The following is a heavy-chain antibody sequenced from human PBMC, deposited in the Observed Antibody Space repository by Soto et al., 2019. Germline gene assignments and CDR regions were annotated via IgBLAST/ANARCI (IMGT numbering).Heavy chain of an antibody. Sequence: EVHLLESGGGLIQPGGSLRLSCAASDFTFADYAISWVRQTPGTGLEWVSTISGRGGSTFFAEPVKGRFTISRDNSKNTLYLQMNRVRAEDTAVYYCARQAIVVVVAAADWYFDLWGRGTLVTVSS. V-gene: IGHV3-23*01. D-gene: IGHD2-15*01. CDR2: ISGRGGST. J-gene: IGHJ2*01. CDR3: ARQAIVVVVAAADWYFDL. CDR1: DFTFADYA.